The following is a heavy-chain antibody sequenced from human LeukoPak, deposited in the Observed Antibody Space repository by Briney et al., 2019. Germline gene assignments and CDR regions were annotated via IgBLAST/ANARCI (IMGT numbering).Heavy chain of an antibody. V-gene: IGHV4-4*02. CDR2: IYLYGTT. CDR1: IGSISSSKW. D-gene: IGHD1/OR15-1a*01. CDR3: ARQKWEQQGRDYYFNGLDV. J-gene: IGHJ6*02. Sequence: SETLSLTCSVSIGSISSSKWWSWVRQSPVKGLECIGEIYLYGTTNYNPSFTSRVTMSVDRSRNQFSLKLTSVTAADTAVYYCARQKWEQQGRDYYFNGLDVWGPGTTVIVSS.